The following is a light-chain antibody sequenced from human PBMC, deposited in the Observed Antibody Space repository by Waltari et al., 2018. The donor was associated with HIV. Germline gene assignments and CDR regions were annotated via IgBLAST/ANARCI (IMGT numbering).Light chain of an antibody. CDR2: WAS. V-gene: IGKV4-1*01. CDR1: QTVLSDSTHKNY. Sequence: DIILTQSPDTLAVSLGYRATIHCRSSQTVLSDSTHKNYLSWYQQKPGQPPKLLLYWASARESGVPARFSGSGSATDFTLTITDFQAEDAAIYFCQQYYNTPWTFGQGTRADIK. J-gene: IGKJ1*01. CDR3: QQYYNTPWT.